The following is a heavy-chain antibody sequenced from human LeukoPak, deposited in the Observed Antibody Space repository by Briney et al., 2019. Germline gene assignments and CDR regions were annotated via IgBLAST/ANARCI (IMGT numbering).Heavy chain of an antibody. Sequence: GGSLRLSCAASGFTFSSYSMNWVRQAPGKGLEWVSSISSSSSYIYYADSVKGRFTISRDNAKNSLYLQMNSLRAEDTAVYYCAIGAITMVRGVPIDYWGQGTLVTVSS. CDR3: AIGAITMVRGVPIDY. CDR2: ISSSSSYI. J-gene: IGHJ4*02. CDR1: GFTFSSYS. V-gene: IGHV3-21*01. D-gene: IGHD3-10*01.